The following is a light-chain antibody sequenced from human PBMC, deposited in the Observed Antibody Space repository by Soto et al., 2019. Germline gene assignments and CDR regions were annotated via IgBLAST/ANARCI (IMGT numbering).Light chain of an antibody. V-gene: IGLV1-40*01. J-gene: IGLJ1*01. CDR1: TSNIGAPYD. CDR2: GDN. CDR3: QSYDISLHNYV. Sequence: QSVLTQPPSVSGAPGQRVSISCTGSTSNIGAPYDVYWYQHLPGTAPKLLIYGDNNRPSGVPDRFSGSKSGTSASLAITRLQAEDEADYYCQSYDISLHNYVFGTGTKGTV.